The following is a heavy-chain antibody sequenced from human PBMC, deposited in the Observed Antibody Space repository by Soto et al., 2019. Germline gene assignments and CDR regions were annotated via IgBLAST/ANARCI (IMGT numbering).Heavy chain of an antibody. CDR2: IGGYKGNT. CDR1: GYTFTNYG. D-gene: IGHD5-18*01. J-gene: IGHJ4*02. Sequence: QVQLVQSGAEVREPGASVKVSCKASGYTFTNYGDIWVRQAPGQGLEWMGWIGGYKGNTNYAQKLQGRVTLTTDTSTSTAYMELRSLRSDDTAVYYCAPHTLDTGMPSGYWGQGTLVTVSS. CDR3: APHTLDTGMPSGY. V-gene: IGHV1-18*01.